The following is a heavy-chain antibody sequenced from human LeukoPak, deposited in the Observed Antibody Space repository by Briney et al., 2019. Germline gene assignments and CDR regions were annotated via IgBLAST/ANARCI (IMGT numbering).Heavy chain of an antibody. D-gene: IGHD4-11*01. V-gene: IGHV1-2*02. Sequence: GASVKVSCKASGYTFAGYDINWVRQAPGQGLEWMGWINPNSGGTNYAQKFQGRVTMTRDTSISTAYMELSRLRSDDTAVYYCAFSYDYSNPFDYWGQGTLVTVSS. CDR3: AFSYDYSNPFDY. CDR1: GYTFAGYD. J-gene: IGHJ4*02. CDR2: INPNSGGT.